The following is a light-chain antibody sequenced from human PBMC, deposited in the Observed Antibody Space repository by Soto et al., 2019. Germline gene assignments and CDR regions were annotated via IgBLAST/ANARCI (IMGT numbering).Light chain of an antibody. CDR1: QSISSSF. J-gene: IGKJ4*01. CDR3: QQHDNSPLT. CDR2: GAS. V-gene: IGKV3-20*01. Sequence: EIVLTQSPVTLSLSPGERATLSCRASQSISSSFLAWYQQKPGQAPRLLIYGASSRATGIPDRFSGSGSGTDFTLTISRLEPEDFAVYHCQQHDNSPLTFGGGTKVDIK.